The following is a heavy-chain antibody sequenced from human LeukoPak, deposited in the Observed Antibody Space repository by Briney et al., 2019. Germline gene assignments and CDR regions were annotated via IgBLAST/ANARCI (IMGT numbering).Heavy chain of an antibody. J-gene: IGHJ4*02. D-gene: IGHD2-2*01. CDR2: LSGSGGST. CDR1: GFTFSNYV. V-gene: IGHV3-23*01. Sequence: VGSLRLSCAASGFTFSNYVMSWVRQAPGKGLEWVSALSGSGGSTYYADSVKGRFTISRDNSKNTLYLQMNSLRAEDTAVYYCAKAADDIVVVPAALFDYWGQGTLVTVSS. CDR3: AKAADDIVVVPAALFDY.